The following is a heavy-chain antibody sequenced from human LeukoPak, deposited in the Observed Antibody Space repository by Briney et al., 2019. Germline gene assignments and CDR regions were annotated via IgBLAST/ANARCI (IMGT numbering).Heavy chain of an antibody. D-gene: IGHD3-10*01. CDR1: GYSITSGYY. CDR3: ARSGPYYYHYVDV. J-gene: IGHJ6*03. V-gene: IGHV4-38-2*02. Sequence: SETLSLTCTVSGYSITSGYYWVWIRQPPGRGVEWIGAVYHSGSTYYNPSLKSRVAISVDTSKTQFSLKLSSVTAADTAVYFCARSGPYYYHYVDVWGKGTTVTVSS. CDR2: VYHSGST.